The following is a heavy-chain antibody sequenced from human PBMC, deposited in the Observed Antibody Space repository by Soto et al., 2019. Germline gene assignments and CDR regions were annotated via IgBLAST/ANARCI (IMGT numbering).Heavy chain of an antibody. J-gene: IGHJ4*01. CDR1: GDSVSSNSAG. CDR3: ARAEQYSGRICYY. D-gene: IGHD1-26*01. Sequence: PSQTLSLTCAITGDSVSSNSAGWSWVRPSPSRGLEWLGRTYYRSKWYYEYAVSVRGRITINPDTSKTQYSLQLNSVTPEDTAVYSSARAEQYSGRICYYCGQGTLVTVSS. CDR2: TYYRSKWYY. V-gene: IGHV6-1*01.